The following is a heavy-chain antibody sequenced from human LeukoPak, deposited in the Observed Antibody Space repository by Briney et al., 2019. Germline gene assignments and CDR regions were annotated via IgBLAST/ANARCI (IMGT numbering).Heavy chain of an antibody. D-gene: IGHD6-19*01. J-gene: IGHJ5*02. Sequence: SVKVSCKASGGTFSSYAISWVRQAPGQGLEWMGRIIPILGIANYAQRFQGRVTITADKSTSTAYMELSSLRSEDTAVYYCARVGAVAGRGFDPWGQGTLVTVSS. CDR1: GGTFSSYA. CDR3: ARVGAVAGRGFDP. CDR2: IIPILGIA. V-gene: IGHV1-69*04.